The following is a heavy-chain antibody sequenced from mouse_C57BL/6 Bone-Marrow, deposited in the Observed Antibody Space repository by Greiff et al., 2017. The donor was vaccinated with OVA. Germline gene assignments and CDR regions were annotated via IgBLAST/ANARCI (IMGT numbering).Heavy chain of an antibody. V-gene: IGHV1-7*01. J-gene: IGHJ1*03. CDR3: YYYGSRGYFDV. CDR2: INPSSGYT. CDR1: GYTFTSYW. Sequence: QVQLQQSGAELAKPGASVKLSCKASGYTFTSYWMHWVKQRPGQGLEWIGYINPSSGYTKYNQKFKDKATLTADKSSRTSYMQLSSLTYEDSAVYYCYYYGSRGYFDVWGTGTTVTVSS. D-gene: IGHD1-1*01.